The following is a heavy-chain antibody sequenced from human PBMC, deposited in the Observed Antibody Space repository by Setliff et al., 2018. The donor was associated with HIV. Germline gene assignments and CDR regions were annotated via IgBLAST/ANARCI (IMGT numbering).Heavy chain of an antibody. CDR3: TADRASVWYGH. V-gene: IGHV4-59*04. J-gene: IGHJ5*02. Sequence: SETLSLTCSVSGDSSGINYWAWIRQPPGKGLEWIGSVSYAGTTYYNPSLEGRVSMSFDSSKNHFSLRLRSMAAADAATYYCTADRASVWYGHWGQGTLVTVSS. CDR1: GDSSGINY. D-gene: IGHD6-19*01. CDR2: VSYAGTT.